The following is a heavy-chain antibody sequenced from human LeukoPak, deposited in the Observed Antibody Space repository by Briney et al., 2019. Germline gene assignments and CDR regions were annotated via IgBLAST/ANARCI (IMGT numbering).Heavy chain of an antibody. D-gene: IGHD2-2*02. CDR2: MYTSGST. J-gene: IGHJ4*02. Sequence: SETLSLTCTVSGGSISSGYYYWSWIRQPAGKGLEWIGRMYTSGSTEYNPSLNCRVTISVDTSKNQFSLKLGSVTAADTAVYYCTRSRERYCTSGSCYIDLQARWGQGTLVTSPQ. CDR1: GGSISSGYYY. V-gene: IGHV4-61*02. CDR3: TRSRERYCTSGSCYIDLQAR.